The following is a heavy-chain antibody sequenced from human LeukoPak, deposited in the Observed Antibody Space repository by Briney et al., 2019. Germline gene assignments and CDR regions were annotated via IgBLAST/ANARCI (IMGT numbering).Heavy chain of an antibody. Sequence: GGSLRLSCAASGFTFSNYWMHWVRQAPGKGLEWVAVIWYDGSNKYYADSVKGRFTISRDNSKNTLYLQMNSLRAEDTAVYYCARARYCSGGSCYYFDYWGQGTLVTVSS. CDR1: GFTFSNYW. J-gene: IGHJ4*02. D-gene: IGHD2-15*01. V-gene: IGHV3-33*08. CDR3: ARARYCSGGSCYYFDY. CDR2: IWYDGSNK.